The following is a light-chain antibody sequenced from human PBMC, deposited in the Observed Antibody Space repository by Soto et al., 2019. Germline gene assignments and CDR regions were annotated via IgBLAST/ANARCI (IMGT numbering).Light chain of an antibody. CDR3: QQYSALPMT. Sequence: EIVMTQSPATLSVSPGGRATLSCNASQSISSNLAWYQQIPGQAPRLLIYGASIRATGVPARFSASGSGRQLTITISRLEPEDFGVYFCQQYSALPMTFGQGTRLEIK. V-gene: IGKV3-15*01. CDR1: QSISSN. CDR2: GAS. J-gene: IGKJ5*01.